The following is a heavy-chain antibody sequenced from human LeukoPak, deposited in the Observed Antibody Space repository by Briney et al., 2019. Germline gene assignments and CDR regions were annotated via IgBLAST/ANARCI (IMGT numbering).Heavy chain of an antibody. CDR3: AVYDSSGPRGWFDP. J-gene: IGHJ5*02. D-gene: IGHD3-22*01. CDR2: ISSSSSYI. Sequence: KAGGSLRLSCAASGFTFSSYSMNWVRQAPGKGLEWVSSISSSSSYIYYADSVKGRFTISRDNAKNSLYLQMNSLRAEDTAVYYCAVYDSSGPRGWFDPWGQGTLVTVSS. V-gene: IGHV3-21*01. CDR1: GFTFSSYS.